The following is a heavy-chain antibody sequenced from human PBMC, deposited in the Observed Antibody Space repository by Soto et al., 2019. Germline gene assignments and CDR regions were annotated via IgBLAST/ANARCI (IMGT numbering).Heavy chain of an antibody. CDR3: AKRVYGDYVWFDY. V-gene: IGHV3-23*01. CDR1: GFSFSDYA. CDR2: ISGDAGST. D-gene: IGHD4-17*01. Sequence: EVQLLESGGGLVQPGGSLRRSCAASGFSFSDYAMSWVRQAPGKGLEWVSIISGDAGSTKYADSVKGRFTISRVNSKNTLYLQMNSLRAEDTAVYYCAKRVYGDYVWFDYWGQGTLVTVSS. J-gene: IGHJ4*02.